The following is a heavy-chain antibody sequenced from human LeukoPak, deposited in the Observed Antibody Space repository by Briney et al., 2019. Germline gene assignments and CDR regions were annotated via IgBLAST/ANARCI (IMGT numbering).Heavy chain of an antibody. V-gene: IGHV4-59*08. Sequence: SETLSLTCTVSGGSISSYYWSWIRQPPGKGLEWIGYIYYSGSTDSNPSLKSRVTISVDTSKNQIPLKVSSVTAADTAVYYCARTYCRGGSCHFDYWGQGTLVTVSS. CDR1: GGSISSYY. D-gene: IGHD2-15*01. CDR3: ARTYCRGGSCHFDY. J-gene: IGHJ4*02. CDR2: IYYSGST.